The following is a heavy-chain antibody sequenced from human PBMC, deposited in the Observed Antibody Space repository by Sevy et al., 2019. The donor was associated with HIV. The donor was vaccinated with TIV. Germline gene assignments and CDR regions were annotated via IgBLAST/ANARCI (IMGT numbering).Heavy chain of an antibody. CDR3: AREGCTKPHDY. CDR1: GFTFSKYS. CDR2: LSFGCGEI. D-gene: IGHD2-8*01. V-gene: IGHV3-23*01. J-gene: IGHJ4*02. Sequence: RGSLRLSCAASGFTFSKYSMSWVRQPPGKGLERVSTLSFGCGEINYADSVKGRFTFSRVNSKSSVYLQMNNLGPEDTAVHYCAREGCTKPHDYWGQGTLVSVSS.